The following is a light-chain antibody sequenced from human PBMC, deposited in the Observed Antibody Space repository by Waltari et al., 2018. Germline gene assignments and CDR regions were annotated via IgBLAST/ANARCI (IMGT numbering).Light chain of an antibody. J-gene: IGKJ4*01. CDR3: QHYDGSAVT. CDR1: QSVSSIA. Sequence: DIVLTQSPGTLSLSPGDRATLSCRASQSVSSIAFTWYQQRPGQAPRLLIYGTSSRATDIPDRFSGSRSGTDFTLTISRLEPEDFAVYFCQHYDGSAVTFGGGTKVEIK. CDR2: GTS. V-gene: IGKV3-20*01.